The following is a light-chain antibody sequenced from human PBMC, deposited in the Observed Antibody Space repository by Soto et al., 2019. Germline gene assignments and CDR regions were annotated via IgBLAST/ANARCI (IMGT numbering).Light chain of an antibody. CDR2: KAS. Sequence: DIPMTQSPSTVSAYVGDTVTITCRASPNINRWLAWYQQKPGKAPKLLIYKASGLEDEVPRRFSGRGSGTEFILTISSLQPDDFATYYCQQYNSYSSFGGGTKVEMK. J-gene: IGKJ4*01. CDR3: QQYNSYSS. CDR1: PNINRW. V-gene: IGKV1-5*03.